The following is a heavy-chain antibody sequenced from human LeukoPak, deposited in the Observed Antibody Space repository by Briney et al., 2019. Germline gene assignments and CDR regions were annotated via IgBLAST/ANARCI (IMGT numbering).Heavy chain of an antibody. D-gene: IGHD5-24*01. CDR1: GFIIDDYA. CDR2: INWNSVSI. Sequence: PGGSLRLSCAASGFIIDDYAMHWVRQAPGKGLEWVSGINWNSVSIVYADSVKGRFTISRDNAKNSLYLQMNSLRAEDTAVYYCAREGYSPRDGYNFNFDYWGQGTLVTVSS. V-gene: IGHV3-9*01. J-gene: IGHJ4*02. CDR3: AREGYSPRDGYNFNFDY.